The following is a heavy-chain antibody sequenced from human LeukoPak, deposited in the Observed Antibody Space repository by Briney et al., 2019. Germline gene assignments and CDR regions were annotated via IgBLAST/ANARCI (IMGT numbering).Heavy chain of an antibody. Sequence: QAGGSLRLSCAASGFTFDDYAMHWVRQAPGKGLEWVSGISWNSGSIGYADSVKGRFTISRDNAKNSLYLQMNSLRAEDMALYYCAKGTSQWLGYYFDYWGQGTLVTVSS. D-gene: IGHD6-19*01. J-gene: IGHJ4*02. CDR3: AKGTSQWLGYYFDY. V-gene: IGHV3-9*03. CDR2: ISWNSGSI. CDR1: GFTFDDYA.